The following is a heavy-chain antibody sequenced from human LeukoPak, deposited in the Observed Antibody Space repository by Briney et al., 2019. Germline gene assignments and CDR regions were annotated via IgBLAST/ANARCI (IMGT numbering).Heavy chain of an antibody. CDR3: ARVALKKWLRFLDYYYYYYMDV. Sequence: ASVKVSCKASGYTFTSYDINWVRQATGQGLEWMGWMNPNSGNTGYAQKFQGRVTMTRNTSISTAYMELSSLRSEDTAVYYCARVALKKWLRFLDYYYYYYMDVWGKGTTVTISS. D-gene: IGHD5-12*01. CDR2: MNPNSGNT. V-gene: IGHV1-8*01. J-gene: IGHJ6*03. CDR1: GYTFTSYD.